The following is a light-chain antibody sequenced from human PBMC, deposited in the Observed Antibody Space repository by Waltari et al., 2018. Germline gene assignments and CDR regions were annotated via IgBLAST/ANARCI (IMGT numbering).Light chain of an antibody. J-gene: IGKJ2*01. CDR3: QQYNNWPYT. V-gene: IGKV3-15*01. CDR1: QSVSTN. Sequence: EIVMTQSPATLSVPPGERATLSCRASQSVSTNLAWYQQNPGQAPRLLIYGVSTRATGIPATFSGSGSGTEFTLTISSLQSEDFAVYYCQQYNNWPYTFGQGTRLEIK. CDR2: GVS.